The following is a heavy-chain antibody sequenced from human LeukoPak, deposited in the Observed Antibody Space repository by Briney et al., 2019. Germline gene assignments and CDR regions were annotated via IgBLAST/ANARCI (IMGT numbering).Heavy chain of an antibody. V-gene: IGHV3-74*01. CDR1: GFTFSSYE. CDR2: INNDGRST. CDR3: ARDGGDSSGYYWGLGY. J-gene: IGHJ4*02. Sequence: GGSLRLSCAASGFTFSSYEMNWVRQAPGKGLMWVSRINNDGRSTTYADSVKGRFTISRDNAKDTLYLQMNSLRPEDTAVYYCARDGGDSSGYYWGLGYWGQGTLVTVSS. D-gene: IGHD3-22*01.